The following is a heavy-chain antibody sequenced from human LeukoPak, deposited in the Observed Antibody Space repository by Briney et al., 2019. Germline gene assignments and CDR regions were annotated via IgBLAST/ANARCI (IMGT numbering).Heavy chain of an antibody. CDR3: AAATTAKHLDY. J-gene: IGHJ4*02. D-gene: IGHD1-26*01. Sequence: GGSLRLSCVASGFIFSNYWMHWVRQAPGKGLVWVSRINSDGTSTNYADSVRGRSTISRDNAKNTLYLQMNSLKKEDTAVYYCAAATTAKHLDYWGQGTLVTVSS. V-gene: IGHV3-74*01. CDR1: GFIFSNYW. CDR2: INSDGTST.